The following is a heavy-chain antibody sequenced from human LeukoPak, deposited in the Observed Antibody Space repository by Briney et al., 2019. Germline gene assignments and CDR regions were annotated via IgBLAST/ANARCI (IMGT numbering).Heavy chain of an antibody. CDR1: GGSISSYY. J-gene: IGHJ5*02. CDR2: IYTSGST. D-gene: IGHD3-10*01. Sequence: SETLSLTCTVSGGSISSYYWSWIRQPAGQGLEWIGRIYTSGSTNYNPSLKRRVTMSVDTSKNQFSLKLSYVTAADTAVYYCARTMVRLNWFDPWGQGTLVTVSS. V-gene: IGHV4-4*07. CDR3: ARTMVRLNWFDP.